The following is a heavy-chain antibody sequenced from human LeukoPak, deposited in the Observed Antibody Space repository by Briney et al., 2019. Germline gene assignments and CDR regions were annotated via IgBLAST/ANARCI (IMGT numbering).Heavy chain of an antibody. V-gene: IGHV3-21*01. CDR1: GFTFSSYS. Sequence: GGSLRLSCAASGFTFSSYSMNWVRQAPGKGLEWVSSISSSSSSYIYYADSVKGRFTISRDNAKNSLYLQMNSLRAEDTAVYYCARVMWGSGYYYYYGMDVWGQGTTVTVSS. CDR3: ARVMWGSGYYYYYGMDV. CDR2: ISSSSSSYI. J-gene: IGHJ6*02. D-gene: IGHD2-15*01.